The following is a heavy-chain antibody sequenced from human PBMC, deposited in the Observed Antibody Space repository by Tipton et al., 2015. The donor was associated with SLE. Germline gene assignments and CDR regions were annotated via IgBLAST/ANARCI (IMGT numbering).Heavy chain of an antibody. CDR3: ARAYNYGDGGYFDL. Sequence: TLSLTCAVYGGSFSGYYWSWIRQPPGKGLEWIGSIYYSGSTYYNPSLKSRVTISVDKSKNQFSLKLSSVTAADTAVYYCARAYNYGDGGYFDLWGRGTLVTVSS. J-gene: IGHJ2*01. D-gene: IGHD4-17*01. V-gene: IGHV4-34*01. CDR1: GGSFSGYY. CDR2: IYYSGST.